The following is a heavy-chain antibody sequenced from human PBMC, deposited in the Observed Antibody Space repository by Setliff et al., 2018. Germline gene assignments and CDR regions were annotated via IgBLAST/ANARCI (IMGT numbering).Heavy chain of an antibody. V-gene: IGHV5-51*01. D-gene: IGHD6-19*01. CDR2: IYPGDSDT. J-gene: IGHJ3*02. CDR3: ARQAVAGNDAFDI. Sequence: LKISCKGSGYSFTSYWIGWVRQMPGKGLEWMGIIYPGDSDTRYSPSFQGQVTISADKSISTAYLQWSSQKASDTAMYYCARQAVAGNDAFDIWGQGTMVTVSS. CDR1: GYSFTSYW.